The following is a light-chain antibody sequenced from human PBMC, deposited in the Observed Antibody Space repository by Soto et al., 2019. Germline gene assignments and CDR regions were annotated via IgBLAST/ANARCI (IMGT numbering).Light chain of an antibody. J-gene: IGKJ1*01. Sequence: EIVMTQSPATLSVSPGERATLSCRASQSVSSDLAWYHQKPGQAPRLLIYGASTRATGIPARFSGSGSGTEFTLTINSLQSEDFAVYYCQQYNNWPPWTFGQGTKVEIK. CDR2: GAS. CDR1: QSVSSD. V-gene: IGKV3-15*01. CDR3: QQYNNWPPWT.